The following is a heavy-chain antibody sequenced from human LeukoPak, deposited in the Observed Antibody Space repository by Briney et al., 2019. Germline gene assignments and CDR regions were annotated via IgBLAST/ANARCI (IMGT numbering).Heavy chain of an antibody. CDR1: GYTFTGYY. D-gene: IGHD3-10*01. CDR2: INPNSGGT. Sequence: GASVKVSCKASGYTFTGYYMHWVRQAPGQGLEWMGRINPNSGGTNYAQKFQDRVTMTRDTSISTVYMDLSSLRSDDTAVYYCAGSYGSGSYYGGNWFDPWGQGTLVTVSS. V-gene: IGHV1-2*06. CDR3: AGSYGSGSYYGGNWFDP. J-gene: IGHJ5*02.